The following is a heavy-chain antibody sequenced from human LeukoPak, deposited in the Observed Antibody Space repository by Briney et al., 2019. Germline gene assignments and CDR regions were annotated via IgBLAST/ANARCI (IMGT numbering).Heavy chain of an antibody. CDR1: GGSISSSSYY. CDR3: ARLLLGYCSGGSCYPGDAFDI. Sequence: SETLSLTCTVSGGSISSSSYYWGWVRQPPGKGLEWIGSIYYSGSTYYNPSLKSRVTISVDTSKNQFSLKLSSVTAADTAVYYCARLLLGYCSGGSCYPGDAFDIWGQGTMVTVSS. CDR2: IYYSGST. D-gene: IGHD2-15*01. V-gene: IGHV4-39*01. J-gene: IGHJ3*02.